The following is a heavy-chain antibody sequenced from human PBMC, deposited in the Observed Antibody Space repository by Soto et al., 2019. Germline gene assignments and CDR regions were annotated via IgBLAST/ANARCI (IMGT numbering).Heavy chain of an antibody. CDR2: IWYDGSNK. D-gene: IGHD3-10*01. V-gene: IGHV3-33*01. CDR3: ASDMFREEVTRAFDI. J-gene: IGHJ3*02. Sequence: QVQLVESGGGVVQPGRSLRLSCAASGFTFSSYGMHWVRQAPGKGLEWVAVIWYDGSNKYYADSVKGRFTISRDNSKNTLYLQMNSLRAEDTAVYYCASDMFREEVTRAFDIWGQGTMVTVSS. CDR1: GFTFSSYG.